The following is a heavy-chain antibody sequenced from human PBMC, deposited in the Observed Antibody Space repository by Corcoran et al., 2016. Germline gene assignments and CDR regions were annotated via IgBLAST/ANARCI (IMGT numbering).Heavy chain of an antibody. Sequence: EVQLVESGGGLVQPGLSLRLSCTASGFTFGDYAMSWFRQAPGQGLEWVGFIRSKAYGGTTEYAASVKGSFTISRDDSKSIASLQMNGLKTEDTAVYYCTRGEGYSSGWPDYWGQGTVVTVSS. V-gene: IGHV3-49*03. CDR3: TRGEGYSSGWPDY. D-gene: IGHD6-19*01. CDR2: IRSKAYGGTT. J-gene: IGHJ4*02. CDR1: GFTFGDYA.